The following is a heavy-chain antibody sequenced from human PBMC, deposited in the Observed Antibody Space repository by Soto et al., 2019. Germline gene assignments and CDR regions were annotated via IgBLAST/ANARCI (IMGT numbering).Heavy chain of an antibody. Sequence: GASVKVSCKASGGTFSSYAISWVRQAPGQGLEWMGRIIPILGIANYAQKFQGRVTITADKSTSTAYMELSSLRSEDTAVYYCARGQGYYDSSGSFDYWGRGTLVTVSS. D-gene: IGHD3-22*01. CDR3: ARGQGYYDSSGSFDY. CDR1: GGTFSSYA. V-gene: IGHV1-69*04. J-gene: IGHJ4*02. CDR2: IIPILGIA.